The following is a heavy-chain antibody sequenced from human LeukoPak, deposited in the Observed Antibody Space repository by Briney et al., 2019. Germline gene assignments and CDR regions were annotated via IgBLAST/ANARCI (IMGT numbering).Heavy chain of an antibody. CDR2: INPNSGGT. CDR3: ARDGNFDY. D-gene: IGHD1-26*01. Sequence: GASVKVSCKASGYTFTGDYMHWVRQAPGQGLEWMGWINPNSGGTNYAQKFQGRVTMSRDTSISTVYMEVSRLRSDDTAVYYCARDGNFDYWGQGTLVTVSS. CDR1: GYTFTGDY. J-gene: IGHJ4*02. V-gene: IGHV1-2*02.